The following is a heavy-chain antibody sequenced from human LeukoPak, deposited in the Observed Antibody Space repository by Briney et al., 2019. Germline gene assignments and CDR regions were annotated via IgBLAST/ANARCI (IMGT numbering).Heavy chain of an antibody. V-gene: IGHV1-8*01. CDR1: GYTFTSYD. CDR2: MNPNSGNT. CDR3: ARGTQRPVLLWFGETQWDAFDI. J-gene: IGHJ3*02. Sequence: WASVKVSCKASGYTFTSYDINWVRQATGQGLEWMGWMNPNSGNTGYAQKFQGRVTMTRNTSISTAYMELSSLRSEDTAVYYCARGTQRPVLLWFGETQWDAFDIWGQGTMVTVSS. D-gene: IGHD3-10*01.